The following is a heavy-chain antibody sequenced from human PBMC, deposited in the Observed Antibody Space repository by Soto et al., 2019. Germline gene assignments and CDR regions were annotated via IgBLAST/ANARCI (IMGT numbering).Heavy chain of an antibody. CDR2: IFSDGEK. CDR3: ARGTYGVSIDY. J-gene: IGHJ4*02. Sequence: SGPTLVNPTETLTLTCTVSGFSLTNPGMGVSWIRQPPGKALEWLAHIFSDGEKSYITSLKSRLTISRDISKSQVVLTMTNMDPVDTATHFCARGTYGVSIDYWGQGTLVTVSS. CDR1: GFSLTNPGMG. D-gene: IGHD3-10*01. V-gene: IGHV2-26*01.